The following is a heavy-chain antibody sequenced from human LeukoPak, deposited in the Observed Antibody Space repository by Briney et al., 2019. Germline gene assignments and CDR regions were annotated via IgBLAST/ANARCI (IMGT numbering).Heavy chain of an antibody. D-gene: IGHD2-2*01. CDR2: LSGSGYNT. V-gene: IGHV3-23*01. CDR3: AKDPYGTRYFDY. Sequence: GGSLRLSCAASGFTFDDYAMHWVRQAPGKGLEWVSSLSGSGYNTYYADSVKGRFAISRDNSKNTVYLQMNSLRAEDTAVYYCAKDPYGTRYFDYWGQGTLVTVSS. J-gene: IGHJ4*02. CDR1: GFTFDDYA.